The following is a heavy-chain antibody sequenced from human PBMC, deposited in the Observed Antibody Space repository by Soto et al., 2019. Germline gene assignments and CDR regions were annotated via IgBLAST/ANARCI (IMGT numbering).Heavy chain of an antibody. D-gene: IGHD6-19*01. CDR3: AKIAVAGRSIAYYYYGMDV. J-gene: IGHJ6*02. Sequence: QVQLVESGGGVVQPGRSLRLSCAASGFTFSSYGMHWVRQAPGKGLEWVAVIWYDGSNKYYADSVKGRFTISRDNSRNALYLQRNGLRAEDTAVYYCAKIAVAGRSIAYYYYGMDVWGQGTTVTVSS. CDR1: GFTFSSYG. V-gene: IGHV3-33*06. CDR2: IWYDGSNK.